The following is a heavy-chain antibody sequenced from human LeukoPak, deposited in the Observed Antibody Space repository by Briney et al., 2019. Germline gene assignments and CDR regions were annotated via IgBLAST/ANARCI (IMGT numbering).Heavy chain of an antibody. CDR3: ARDFWSGYGVNWFDP. V-gene: IGHV5-51*01. CDR1: GYSFTTYW. J-gene: IGHJ5*02. Sequence: GESLKISCKGSGYSFTTYWIGWVRQMPGKGLEGMGIINPGDSDIRYSPSFQGQVTISVDKSISTAYLQWSSLKASDTAMYYCARDFWSGYGVNWFDPWGQGTLVTVSS. CDR2: INPGDSDI. D-gene: IGHD3-3*01.